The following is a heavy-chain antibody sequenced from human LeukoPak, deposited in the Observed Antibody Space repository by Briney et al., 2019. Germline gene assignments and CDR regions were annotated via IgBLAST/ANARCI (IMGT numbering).Heavy chain of an antibody. D-gene: IGHD3-9*01. CDR1: GFTFSDYY. CDR3: ARDYDILTGPYFFDY. J-gene: IGHJ4*02. CDR2: ISSRGSTI. Sequence: GGSLRLSCAASGFTFSDYYMSWIRQAPGEGLEWVSYISSRGSTIYYADSVKGRFTISRDNAKNSLYLQMNSLRAEDTAMYYCARDYDILTGPYFFDYWGQGTLVTVSS. V-gene: IGHV3-11*01.